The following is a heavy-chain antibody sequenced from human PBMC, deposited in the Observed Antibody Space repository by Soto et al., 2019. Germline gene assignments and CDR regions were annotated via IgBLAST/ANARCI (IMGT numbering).Heavy chain of an antibody. CDR1: GYTLTELS. CDR3: ATGGELNWNPVELAFDI. Sequence: EASVKVSCKVSGYTLTELSMHWVRQAPGKGLEWMGGFDPEDGETIYAQKFQGRVTMTEDTSTDTAYMELSSLRSEDTAVYYCATGGELNWNPVELAFDIWGQGTMVTVSS. V-gene: IGHV1-24*01. D-gene: IGHD1-20*01. CDR2: FDPEDGET. J-gene: IGHJ3*02.